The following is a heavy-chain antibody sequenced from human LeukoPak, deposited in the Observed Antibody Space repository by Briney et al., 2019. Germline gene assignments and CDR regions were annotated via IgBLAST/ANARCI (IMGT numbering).Heavy chain of an antibody. V-gene: IGHV3-30*02. Sequence: PGGSERLFCAASGYTLSICGMLWVREAPGRALVWVAFIRYDGSNKYYADSVKGQFTISRDNSKNTLYLQTNSLRAEDTAVYYGANTGVVGLFDFWSGYHDYWGQGTLVTVSS. CDR1: GYTLSICG. J-gene: IGHJ4*02. D-gene: IGHD3-3*01. CDR2: IRYDGSNK. CDR3: ANTGVVGLFDFWSGYHDY.